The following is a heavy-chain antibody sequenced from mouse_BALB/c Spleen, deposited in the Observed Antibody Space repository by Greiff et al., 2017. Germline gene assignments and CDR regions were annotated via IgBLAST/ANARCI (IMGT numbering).Heavy chain of an antibody. CDR3: ARDGYGNNGWYFDV. CDR1: GISITTGNYR. J-gene: IGHJ1*01. V-gene: IGHV3-5*02. CDR2: IYYSGTI. D-gene: IGHD2-1*01. Sequence: EVHLVESGPGLVKPSQTVSLTCTVTGISITTGNYRWSWIRQFPGNKLEWIGYIYYSGTITYNPSLTSRTTITRDTSKNQFFLEMNSLTAEDTATYYCARDGYGNNGWYFDVWGAGTTVTVSS.